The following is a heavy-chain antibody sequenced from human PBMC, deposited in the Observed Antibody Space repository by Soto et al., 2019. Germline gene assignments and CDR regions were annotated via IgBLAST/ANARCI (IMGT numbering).Heavy chain of an antibody. CDR1: GFTFSSYA. CDR2: FSGSSGRA. V-gene: IGHV3-23*01. CDR3: AKSVVAEADGGYLDC. D-gene: IGHD2-15*01. Sequence: EVQLLESGGGLVQPGGSLRLSCAASGFTFSSYAMSWVRQAPGQGLEWAATFSGSSGRAYYADSVKGRFTISRDTSTNTMYLQMNSLRVEDTAVYSCAKSVVAEADGGYLDCRGQGTLVTVSS. J-gene: IGHJ4*02.